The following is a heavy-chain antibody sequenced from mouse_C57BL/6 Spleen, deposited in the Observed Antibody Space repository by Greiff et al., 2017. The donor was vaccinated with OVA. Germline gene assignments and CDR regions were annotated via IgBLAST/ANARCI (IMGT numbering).Heavy chain of an antibody. D-gene: IGHD1-1*01. CDR2: INPSNGGT. J-gene: IGHJ2*01. CDR1: GYTFTSYW. CDR3: TRSPYGSSFDY. V-gene: IGHV1-53*01. Sequence: VQLQQPGTELVKPGASVKLSCKASGYTFTSYWMNWVKQRPGQGLEWIGNINPSNGGTNYNEKFKSKATLTVDKSSSTAYMKLNILTSEDSAVYYFTRSPYGSSFDYWGKGTTLTVSS.